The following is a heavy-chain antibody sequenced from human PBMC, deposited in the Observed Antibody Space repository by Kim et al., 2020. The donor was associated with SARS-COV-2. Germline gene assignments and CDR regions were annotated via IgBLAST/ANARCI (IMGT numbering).Heavy chain of an antibody. D-gene: IGHD3-10*01. J-gene: IGHJ6*02. V-gene: IGHV3-23*01. Sequence: VNGRFTISRDKSKTTLYLQMNSLRAEDTAVYYCAKSSSGSIEDYYYGMDVWGQGTTVTVS. CDR3: AKSSSGSIEDYYYGMDV.